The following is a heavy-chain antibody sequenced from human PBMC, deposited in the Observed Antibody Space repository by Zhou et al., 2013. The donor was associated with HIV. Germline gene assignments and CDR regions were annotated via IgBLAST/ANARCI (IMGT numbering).Heavy chain of an antibody. V-gene: IGHV1-69*04. CDR1: GGTFNNYA. J-gene: IGHJ5*02. CDR3: ATIVALGLGTNWFDP. D-gene: IGHD2-15*01. Sequence: QVQLVQSGAEVKRPGSSVKVSCKASGGTFNNYAFTWVRQAPGQGLEWMGRIVPLLDITNYAQKFQGRVAISADRPTSTTYMELRNLRSEDTAVYYCATIVALGLGTNWFDPWGQGTLVTVSS. CDR2: IVPLLDIT.